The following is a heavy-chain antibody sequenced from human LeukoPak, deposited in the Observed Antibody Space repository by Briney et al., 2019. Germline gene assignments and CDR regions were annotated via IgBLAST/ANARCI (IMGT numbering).Heavy chain of an antibody. V-gene: IGHV1-69*04. D-gene: IGHD3-22*01. CDR3: ARDSGGYYYDSSGYLSGAFDI. Sequence: ASVKVSCKASGGTFSSYAISWVRQAPGQGLEWMGRIIPILGIANYAQKFQGRVTMTTDTSTSTAYMELRSLRPDDTAVYYCARDSGGYYYDSSGYLSGAFDIWGQGTMVTVSS. CDR1: GGTFSSYA. CDR2: IIPILGIA. J-gene: IGHJ3*02.